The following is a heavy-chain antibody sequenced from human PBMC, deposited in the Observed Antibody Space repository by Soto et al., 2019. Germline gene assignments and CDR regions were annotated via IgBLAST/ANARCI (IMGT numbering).Heavy chain of an antibody. CDR3: ARLDYDFWM. Sequence: EVQLVQSGPEVKKPGESLKISCQASGYTFTSYWITWVRQMPGKGLEWMGRIDPSDSYARYSPSLQGHITISSDKSISTAYLEWSSLKASDTAIYYCARLDYDFWMWGQGTLVTVSS. J-gene: IGHJ4*02. V-gene: IGHV5-10-1*03. CDR2: IDPSDSYA. D-gene: IGHD3-3*01. CDR1: GYTFTSYW.